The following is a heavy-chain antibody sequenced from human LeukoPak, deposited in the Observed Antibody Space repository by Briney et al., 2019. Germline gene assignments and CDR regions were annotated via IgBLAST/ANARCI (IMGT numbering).Heavy chain of an antibody. CDR2: IYTSGST. V-gene: IGHV4-61*02. CDR1: SGSISSSNYH. CDR3: ARHYGSGMDYFDP. D-gene: IGHD3-10*01. J-gene: IGHJ5*02. Sequence: SETLSLTCTVSSGSISSSNYHWSWIRQPAGKGLEWIGRIYTSGSTNYNPSLNSRVTISVDTSKNQCSLKLTSVTAADTAVYYCARHYGSGMDYFDPWGQGTLVTVSS.